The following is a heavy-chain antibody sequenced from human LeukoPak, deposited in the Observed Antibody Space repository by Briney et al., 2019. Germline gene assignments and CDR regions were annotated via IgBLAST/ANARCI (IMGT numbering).Heavy chain of an antibody. J-gene: IGHJ5*02. Sequence: SETLSLTCTVSGGSISSSSYYWSWIRQPPGKGLEWIGEINHSGSTNYNPSLKSRVTISVDTSKNQFSLKLSSVTAADTAVYYCARHPYYYGSGSYHKPPNWFDPWGQGTLVTVSS. CDR3: ARHPYYYGSGSYHKPPNWFDP. CDR2: INHSGST. D-gene: IGHD3-10*01. V-gene: IGHV4-39*01. CDR1: GGSISSSSYY.